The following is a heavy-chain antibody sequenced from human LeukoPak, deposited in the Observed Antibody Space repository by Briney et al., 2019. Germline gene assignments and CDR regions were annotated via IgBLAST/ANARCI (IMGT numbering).Heavy chain of an antibody. CDR3: ARSIAAAGTRMNWFDP. J-gene: IGHJ5*02. CDR2: IYSGGST. Sequence: GGSLRLSCAASGFTVSSNYMSWVRQAPGGGLEWVSVIYSGGSTYYADSVKGRFTISRDNSKNTLYLQMNSLRAEDTAVYYCARSIAAAGTRMNWFDPWGQGTLVTVSS. V-gene: IGHV3-66*02. D-gene: IGHD6-13*01. CDR1: GFTVSSNY.